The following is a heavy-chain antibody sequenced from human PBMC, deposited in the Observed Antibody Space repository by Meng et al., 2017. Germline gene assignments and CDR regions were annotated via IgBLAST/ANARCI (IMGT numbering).Heavy chain of an antibody. J-gene: IGHJ4*02. CDR2: INHSGST. Sequence: QVQLQQGGAGLLKPSETLSLTCVVSGGSFSDYYWSWIRQPPGKGLEWIGEINHSGSTNYNPSLESRATISVDTSQNNLSLKLSSVTAADTAVYYCARVGSFLRDYWGQGTLVTVSS. V-gene: IGHV4-34*01. CDR3: ARVGSFLRDY. CDR1: GGSFSDYY. D-gene: IGHD2/OR15-2a*01.